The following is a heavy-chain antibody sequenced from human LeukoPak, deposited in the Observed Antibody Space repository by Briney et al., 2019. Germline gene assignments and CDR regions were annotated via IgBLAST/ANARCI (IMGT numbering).Heavy chain of an antibody. V-gene: IGHV3-23*01. J-gene: IGHJ4*02. CDR1: GFTFSSYA. CDR2: ISGSGGST. CDR3: PKGQVY. Sequence: GGSLRLSCAASGFTFSSYAMSWVRQARGKGLEWVSAISGSGGSTYYGDCVKGRFTICRENSKNTLYLQMNSLRAEDTAVYYCPKGQVYWGQGTLVTVSS.